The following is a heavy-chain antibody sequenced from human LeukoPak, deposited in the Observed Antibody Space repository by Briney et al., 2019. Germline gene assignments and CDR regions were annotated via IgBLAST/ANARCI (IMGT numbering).Heavy chain of an antibody. CDR2: IKPDGSEQ. J-gene: IGHJ4*02. D-gene: IGHD6-19*01. V-gene: IGHV3-7*01. Sequence: SGGSLRLSCAASEFTEFTFSSYWMSWVRQAPGKGLEWVANIKPDGSEQYYVDSVKGRFTVSRDSAQNSLYLQMNSLRAEDTAVYYCARETWLVSSDYWGQGTLVTVSS. CDR1: EFTEFTFSSYW. CDR3: ARETWLVSSDY.